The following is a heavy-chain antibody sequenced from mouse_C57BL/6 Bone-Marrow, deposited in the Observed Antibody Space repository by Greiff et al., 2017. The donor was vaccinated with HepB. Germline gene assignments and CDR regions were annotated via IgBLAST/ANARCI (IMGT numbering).Heavy chain of an antibody. D-gene: IGHD3-2*02. CDR2: IDPSDSYT. J-gene: IGHJ2*01. Sequence: VQLQQPGAELVKPGASVKLSCKASGYTFTSYWMQWVKQRPGQGLEWIGEIDPSDSYTNYNQKFKGKATLTVDTSSSTAYMQLSSLTSEDSAVYYCARPAQATSPYFDYWGQGTTLTVSS. CDR3: ARPAQATSPYFDY. V-gene: IGHV1-50*01. CDR1: GYTFTSYW.